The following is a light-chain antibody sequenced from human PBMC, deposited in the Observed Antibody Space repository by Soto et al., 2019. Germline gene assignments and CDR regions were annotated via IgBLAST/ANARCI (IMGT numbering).Light chain of an antibody. Sequence: QSALTQPASVSGSPGQSITISCTGTSTDVGGYNYVSWYQQRPGEAPKLMIYDVSSRPSGISSRFSGSKSGNTASLTISGLQAGDEADYHCSSYTSASTLVVFGGGTKVTVL. CDR2: DVS. CDR3: SSYTSASTLVV. J-gene: IGLJ2*01. V-gene: IGLV2-14*03. CDR1: STDVGGYNY.